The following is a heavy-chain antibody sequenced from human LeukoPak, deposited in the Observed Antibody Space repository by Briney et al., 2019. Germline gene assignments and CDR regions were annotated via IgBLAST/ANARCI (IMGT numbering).Heavy chain of an antibody. Sequence: SETLSLTCTVSGGSISSYYWSWIRQPPGKGLEWIGYIYYSGSTNYNPSLKSRVTISVDTSKDQFSLKLSSVTAADTAVYYCARARSLIHDIVGAFDYWGRGTLVTVSS. CDR2: IYYSGST. J-gene: IGHJ4*02. CDR1: GGSISSYY. D-gene: IGHD1-26*01. CDR3: ARARSLIHDIVGAFDY. V-gene: IGHV4-59*01.